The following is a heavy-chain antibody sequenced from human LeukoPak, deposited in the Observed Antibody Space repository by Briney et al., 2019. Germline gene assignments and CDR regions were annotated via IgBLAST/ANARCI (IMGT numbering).Heavy chain of an antibody. CDR1: GFTFSSSG. CDR2: IGHDGNHQ. CDR3: VKDNWPAAYRYDRGWFDP. D-gene: IGHD3-16*02. Sequence: GGSLRLSCAASGFTFSSSGMHWVRQAPGKGLEWVAVIGHDGNHQDFVDSVKGRFTISRDNSKYTLFLQMNSLRAEDTAVYYCVKDNWPAAYRYDRGWFDPWGQGPLVPVSA. J-gene: IGHJ5*02. V-gene: IGHV3-33*06.